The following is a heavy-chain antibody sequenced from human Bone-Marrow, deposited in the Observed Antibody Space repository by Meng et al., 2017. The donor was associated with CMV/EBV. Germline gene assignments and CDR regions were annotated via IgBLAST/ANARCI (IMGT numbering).Heavy chain of an antibody. CDR3: ARDHDSRGTSGWFDP. J-gene: IGHJ5*02. CDR1: GGTFSSYA. CDR2: IIPIFGTA. D-gene: IGHD4-11*01. Sequence: SGGTFSSYAISWVRQAPGQGLEWMGGIIPIFGTANYAQKFQGRVTITADKSTSTAYMELSSLRSEDTAMYYCARDHDSRGTSGWFDPWGQGTLVTVSS. V-gene: IGHV1-69*06.